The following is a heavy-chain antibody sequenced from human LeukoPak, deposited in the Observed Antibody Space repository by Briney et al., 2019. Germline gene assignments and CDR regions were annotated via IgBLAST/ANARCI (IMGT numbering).Heavy chain of an antibody. D-gene: IGHD3-3*01. V-gene: IGHV3-64*02. J-gene: IGHJ4*02. CDR2: ISGNGGST. Sequence: SGGSLTLSCAASGFTFSTNAIHWVRQAPGQGLQYVSAISGNGGSTYYADSVKDRFTISRDNSKNTVYLQMGSLRAEDMAVYYCARVKYNDFWSGYSPPDYWGQGTLVTVSS. CDR3: ARVKYNDFWSGYSPPDY. CDR1: GFTFSTNA.